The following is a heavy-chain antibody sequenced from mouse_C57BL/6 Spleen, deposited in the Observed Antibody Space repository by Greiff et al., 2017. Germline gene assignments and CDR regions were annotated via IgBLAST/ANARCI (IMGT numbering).Heavy chain of an antibody. J-gene: IGHJ1*03. D-gene: IGHD2-1*01. V-gene: IGHV1-55*01. CDR3: ARGGNYVHWYFDV. Sequence: QVQPQQPGAELVKPGASVKMSCKASGYTFTSYWITWVKQRPGQGLEWIGDIYPGSGSTNYNEKFKSKATLTVDTSSSTAYMQLSSLTSEDSAVYYCARGGNYVHWYFDVWGTGTTVTVSS. CDR2: IYPGSGST. CDR1: GYTFTSYW.